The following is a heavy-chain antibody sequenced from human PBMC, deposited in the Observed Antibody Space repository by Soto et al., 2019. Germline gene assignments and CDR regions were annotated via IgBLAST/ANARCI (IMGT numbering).Heavy chain of an antibody. V-gene: IGHV2-70*01. CDR2: IDWDDDK. CDR1: GFSLSTSGMC. Sequence: PTLVNPTQTLTLTCTFSGFSLSTSGMCVRWNRQHPRKALEWLALIDWDDDKYYNTSLKTRLTISKDTSKNQVVLTMTNMDPVDTATYYCARSTYDSSGYYYAPFDYWGQGTLVTVSS. D-gene: IGHD3-22*01. CDR3: ARSTYDSSGYYYAPFDY. J-gene: IGHJ4*02.